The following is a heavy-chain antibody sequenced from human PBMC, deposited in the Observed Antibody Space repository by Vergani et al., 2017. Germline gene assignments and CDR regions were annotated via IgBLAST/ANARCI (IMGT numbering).Heavy chain of an antibody. V-gene: IGHV1-69*04. CDR2: IIPILGIA. CDR3: ARGSFFGVETHFFDI. CDR1: GGTFSSYA. Sequence: QVQLVQSGAEVKKPGSSVKVSCKASGGTFSSYAISWVRQAPGQGLEWMGRIIPILGIANYAQKFQGRVTITADKSTSTAYMELSSLRSEDTAVYYCARGSFFGVETHFFDIWGQGTMVTVSS. D-gene: IGHD3-3*01. J-gene: IGHJ3*02.